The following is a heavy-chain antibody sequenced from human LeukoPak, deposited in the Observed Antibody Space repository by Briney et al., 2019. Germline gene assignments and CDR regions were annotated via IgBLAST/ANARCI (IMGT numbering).Heavy chain of an antibody. J-gene: IGHJ4*02. V-gene: IGHV4-39*01. CDR3: ARSPPFCGGDCYVDY. Sequence: SETLSLTCSVSVGSFSSRSYYWAWIRQPPGRGLEWIGNLYYSGSTDYNPSLKSRVTISVHTSKNQFSLNLISVTAAVTAVYYCARSPPFCGGDCYVDYWGQGTQVTVSS. CDR1: VGSFSSRSYY. D-gene: IGHD2-21*02. CDR2: LYYSGST.